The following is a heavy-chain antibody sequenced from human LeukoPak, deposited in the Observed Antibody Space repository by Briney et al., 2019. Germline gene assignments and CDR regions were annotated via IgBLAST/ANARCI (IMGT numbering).Heavy chain of an antibody. V-gene: IGHV1-69*13. CDR1: GYTFTSYG. CDR3: ARDTAVAASINWFDP. CDR2: IIPIFGTA. J-gene: IGHJ5*02. D-gene: IGHD6-6*01. Sequence: SVKVSCKASGYTFTSYGISWVRQAPGQGLEWMGGIIPIFGTANYAQKFQGRVTITADESTSTAYMELSSLRSEDTAVYYCARDTAVAASINWFDPWGQGTLVTVSS.